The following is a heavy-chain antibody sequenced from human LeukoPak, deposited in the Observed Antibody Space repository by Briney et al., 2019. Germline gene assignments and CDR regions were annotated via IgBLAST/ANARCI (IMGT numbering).Heavy chain of an antibody. D-gene: IGHD6-19*01. CDR1: GFTFSSYW. CDR3: ARVSEERQWLVLDVGIN. J-gene: IGHJ3*01. V-gene: IGHV3-7*01. Sequence: GGSLRLSCAASGFTFSSYWMTWVRQAPGKGLEWVANIKQDGSEKYYVDSVKGRFTISRDNAKNSLYLQMNSLRAEDTAVHYCARVSEERQWLVLDVGINWGQGTMVTVSS. CDR2: IKQDGSEK.